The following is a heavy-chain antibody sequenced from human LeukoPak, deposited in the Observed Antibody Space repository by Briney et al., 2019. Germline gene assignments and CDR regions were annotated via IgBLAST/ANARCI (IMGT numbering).Heavy chain of an antibody. D-gene: IGHD1-26*01. V-gene: IGHV4-34*01. Sequence: SETLSLTCAVYGGSFSGYYWSWIRQPPGKGLEWIGEINHSGSTNYNPSLKSRVTISVDTSKNQFSLKLSSVTAADTAVYYCARGNSGSRPYYFDYWGQGTLVTVSS. CDR3: ARGNSGSRPYYFDY. CDR2: INHSGST. CDR1: GGSFSGYY. J-gene: IGHJ4*02.